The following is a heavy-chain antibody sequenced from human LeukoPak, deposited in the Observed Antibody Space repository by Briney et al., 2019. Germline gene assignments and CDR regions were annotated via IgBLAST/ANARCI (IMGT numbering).Heavy chain of an antibody. CDR1: GFTFSSYG. J-gene: IGHJ6*02. CDR3: ARDSDPRYRPYYYDSSGYWATPRVVYYGMDV. D-gene: IGHD3-22*01. Sequence: PGGSLRLSCAASGFTFSSYGMHWVRQAPGKGLEWVAVIWYDGSNKYYADSVKGRFTISRDNSKNTLYLQMNSLRAEDTAVYYCARDSDPRYRPYYYDSSGYWATPRVVYYGMDVWGQGTTVTVSS. V-gene: IGHV3-33*01. CDR2: IWYDGSNK.